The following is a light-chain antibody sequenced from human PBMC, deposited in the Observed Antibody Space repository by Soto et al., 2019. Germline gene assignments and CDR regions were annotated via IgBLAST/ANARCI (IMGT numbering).Light chain of an antibody. J-gene: IGKJ2*01. CDR2: GAS. Sequence: EIVMTQSPVTLSVSPGERATLSCRASQTVGNSLAWYQQKAGQAPRLLFHGASTRATGIPARFSGSGSGTEFTLTISSLQSEDSAVYYCQQYKNWYTFGQGTKLEIK. CDR3: QQYKNWYT. V-gene: IGKV3-15*01. CDR1: QTVGNS.